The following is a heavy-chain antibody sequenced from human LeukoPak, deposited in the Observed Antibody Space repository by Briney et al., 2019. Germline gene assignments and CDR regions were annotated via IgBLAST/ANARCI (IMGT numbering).Heavy chain of an antibody. CDR2: IYYSGST. Sequence: NSSETLSLTCTVSGGSISSYYWSWIRQPPGKGLEWIGYIYYSGSTNYNPSLKSRVTISVDTSKNQFSLKLSSVTAADTAVYYCARGRYCSGGSCYSRWFDPWGQGTLVTVSS. J-gene: IGHJ5*02. CDR1: GGSISSYY. V-gene: IGHV4-59*01. CDR3: ARGRYCSGGSCYSRWFDP. D-gene: IGHD2-15*01.